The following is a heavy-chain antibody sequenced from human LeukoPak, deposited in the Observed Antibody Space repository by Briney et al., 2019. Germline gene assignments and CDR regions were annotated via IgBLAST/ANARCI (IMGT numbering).Heavy chain of an antibody. CDR1: GFTFSSYS. CDR2: ISSSSSYI. D-gene: IGHD1-26*01. J-gene: IGHJ4*02. V-gene: IGHV3-21*01. CDR3: ATGSGQGGY. Sequence: PWGSLRLSCAASGFTFSSYSMNWVRQAPRKGLEWVSSISSSSSYIYYADSVKGRFAISRENAKNSLYLQMNSLRAEDTAVYYCATGSGQGGYWGQGTLVTVSS.